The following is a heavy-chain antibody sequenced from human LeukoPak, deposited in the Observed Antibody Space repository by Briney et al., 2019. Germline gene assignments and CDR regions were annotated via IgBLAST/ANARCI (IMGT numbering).Heavy chain of an antibody. J-gene: IGHJ4*02. Sequence: ESSETLSLTCAVYGGSFSGYYWSWIRQPPGKGLEWIGEINHSGSTNYNPSLKSRVTISVDTSKNQFSLKLSSVTAADTAVYYCARGEWSGWYGYWGQGTLVTVSS. CDR3: ARGEWSGWYGY. CDR2: INHSGST. V-gene: IGHV4-34*01. CDR1: GGSFSGYY. D-gene: IGHD6-19*01.